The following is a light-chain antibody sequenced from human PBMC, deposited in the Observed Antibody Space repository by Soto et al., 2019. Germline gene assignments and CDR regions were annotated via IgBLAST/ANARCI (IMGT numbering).Light chain of an antibody. CDR2: EVS. CDR1: SSDVGDYNS. CDR3: CSYAGSNIWV. V-gene: IGLV2-8*01. Sequence: QSALTQPPSASGSPGRSVTISCSGTSSDVGDYNSVSWYQQHPGKAPKLMIYEVSKRPSGVPDRFSGSKSGNAASLTVSGLQAEDEADYYCCSYAGSNIWVFGGGTKVTV. J-gene: IGLJ3*02.